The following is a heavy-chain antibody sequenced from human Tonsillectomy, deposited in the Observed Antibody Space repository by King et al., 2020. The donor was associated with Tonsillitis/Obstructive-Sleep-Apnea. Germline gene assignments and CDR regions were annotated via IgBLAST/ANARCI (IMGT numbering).Heavy chain of an antibody. CDR1: GFTFSDYY. D-gene: IGHD6-6*01. CDR2: ISSSSSYT. CDR3: ARAPYSSSSDQIDAFDI. Sequence: VQLVESGGGLVKPGGSLRLSCAASGFTFSDYYMSWIRQAPGKGLEWVSYISSSSSYTNYVDSVKGRFTISRDNAKNSLYLQMNSLRAEDTAVYYCARAPYSSSSDQIDAFDIWGQGTMVTVSS. J-gene: IGHJ3*02. V-gene: IGHV3-11*06.